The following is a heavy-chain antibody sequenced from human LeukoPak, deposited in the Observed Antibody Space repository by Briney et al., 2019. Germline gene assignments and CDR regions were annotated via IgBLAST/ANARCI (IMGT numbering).Heavy chain of an antibody. V-gene: IGHV4-30-4*08. J-gene: IGHJ5*02. D-gene: IGHD3-22*01. Sequence: PSQTLSLTCTVSGGSISSGDYYWSWIRQPPGKGLEWIGYMYYSGSTYYNPSLKSRVTITVDTSKNQFFLKLSSVTAADTAVYYGARPYYDESRIDPWGQGNLVTVSS. CDR1: GGSISSGDYY. CDR2: MYYSGST. CDR3: ARPYYDESRIDP.